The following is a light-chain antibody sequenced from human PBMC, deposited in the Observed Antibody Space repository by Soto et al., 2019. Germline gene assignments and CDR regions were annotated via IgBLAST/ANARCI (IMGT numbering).Light chain of an antibody. CDR1: SSNIGAGYD. V-gene: IGLV1-40*01. CDR3: QSYDSSLSGYV. CDR2: GNT. J-gene: IGLJ1*01. Sequence: QSVLTQPASVSGAPGQRVTISCTGSSSNIGAGYDVQWYQQLPGTTPKLLIYGNTNRPSGVPDRFSGSKSGTSASLAITGLQAEDEADYYCQSYDSSLSGYVFGTGTKVTVL.